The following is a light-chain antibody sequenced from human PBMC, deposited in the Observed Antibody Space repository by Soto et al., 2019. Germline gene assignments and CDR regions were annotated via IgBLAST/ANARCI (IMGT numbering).Light chain of an antibody. V-gene: IGLV2-14*03. CDR3: SSYTTSNTRQIV. J-gene: IGLJ1*01. CDR1: SSDVGGYNY. CDR2: DVS. Sequence: QCALTQPASVSGAPGQSITISCTGTSSDVGGYNYVSWYQHHPGKAPKLMIFDVSNRPSGVSNRFSGSKSGNTASLTISGLQPEDEADYYCSSYTTSNTRQIVFGTGTKVPS.